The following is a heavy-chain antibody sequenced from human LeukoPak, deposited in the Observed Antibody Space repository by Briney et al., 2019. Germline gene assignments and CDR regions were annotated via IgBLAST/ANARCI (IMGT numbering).Heavy chain of an antibody. CDR3: ARRYGCSSTSCYTSALDY. V-gene: IGHV5-51*01. CDR1: GYSFTSYW. CDR2: IYPGDSDT. D-gene: IGHD2-2*02. J-gene: IGHJ4*02. Sequence: GESLKISCKGSGYSFTSYWIGWVRQMPGKGLEWKGIIYPGDSDTRYSPSFQGQVTISADESISTAYLQWSSLKAPDTAMYYCARRYGCSSTSCYTSALDYWGQGTLVTVSS.